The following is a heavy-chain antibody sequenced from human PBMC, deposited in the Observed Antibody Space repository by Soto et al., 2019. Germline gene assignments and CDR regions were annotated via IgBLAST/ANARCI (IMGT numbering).Heavy chain of an antibody. D-gene: IGHD6-13*01. CDR3: ARGTLAAAVEY. V-gene: IGHV3-21*01. CDR2: ISSSSSYI. J-gene: IGHJ4*02. CDR1: GFSFRSYS. Sequence: VRLSFAASGFSFRSYSMNWVRQAPGKGLEWVSSISSSSSYIYYADSVKGRFTISRDNAKNSLYLQMNSLRAEDTAVYYCARGTLAAAVEYWGQGTLVTGSS.